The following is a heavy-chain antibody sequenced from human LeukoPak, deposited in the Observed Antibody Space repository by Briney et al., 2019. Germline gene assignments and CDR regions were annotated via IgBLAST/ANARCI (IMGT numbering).Heavy chain of an antibody. CDR2: MNPNSGNT. CDR3: ARVFRYCSGGSCYFRYYYYGMDV. V-gene: IGHV1-8*01. D-gene: IGHD2-15*01. CDR1: GYTFTSYD. Sequence: ASVKVSCKASGYTFTSYDINWVRQATGQGLEWMGWMNPNSGNTGYAQKFQGRVTMTRNTSISTAYTELSSLRSEDTAVYYCARVFRYCSGGSCYFRYYYYGMDVWAKGPRSPSP. J-gene: IGHJ6*02.